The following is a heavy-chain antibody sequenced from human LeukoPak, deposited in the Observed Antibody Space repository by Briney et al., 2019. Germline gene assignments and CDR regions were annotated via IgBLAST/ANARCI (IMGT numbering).Heavy chain of an antibody. V-gene: IGHV3-7*01. CDR3: ARDSTPGTPFSDY. CDR2: IKQDGSEK. CDR1: GFTFSSYR. D-gene: IGHD2/OR15-2a*01. Sequence: GGSLRLSCAASGFTFSSYRMSWVRQAPGKGLEWVANIKQDGSEKYYVDSVKGRFTISRDNAKNSLYLQMNSLRAEDTAVYYCARDSTPGTPFSDYWGQGTVVTVSS. J-gene: IGHJ4*02.